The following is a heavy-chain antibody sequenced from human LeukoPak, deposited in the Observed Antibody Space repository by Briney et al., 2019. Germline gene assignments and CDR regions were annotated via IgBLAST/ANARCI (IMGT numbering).Heavy chain of an antibody. D-gene: IGHD2-15*01. V-gene: IGHV3-23*01. J-gene: IGHJ4*02. CDR3: AKEDCSGGRCYSLHC. Sequence: GGSLRLSCAASGFTFSSYAMSWVRQAPGKGLEWVSAISGSGGSTYYADSVKGRFTISRDNSKNTLYLQMNSLRAEDAAVYYCAKEDCSGGRCYSLHCWGQGTLVTVSS. CDR1: GFTFSSYA. CDR2: ISGSGGST.